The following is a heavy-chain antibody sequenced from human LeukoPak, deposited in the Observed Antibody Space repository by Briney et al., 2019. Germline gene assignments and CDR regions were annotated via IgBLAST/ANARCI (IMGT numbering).Heavy chain of an antibody. CDR2: ISAYNGNT. CDR3: ARAYFSSRGLSWFDP. J-gene: IGHJ5*02. CDR1: GYTFTSYG. V-gene: IGHV1-18*01. D-gene: IGHD2-21*01. Sequence: ASVKVSCKASGYTFTSYGISWVRQAPGQGLEWVGWISAYNGNTNYAQKLQGRVTMTTDTSTSTDYMELRSLRSDDTAVYYCARAYFSSRGLSWFDPWGQGTLVTVSS.